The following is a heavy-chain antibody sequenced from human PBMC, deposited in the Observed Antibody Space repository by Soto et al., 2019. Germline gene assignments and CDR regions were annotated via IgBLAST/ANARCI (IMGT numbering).Heavy chain of an antibody. D-gene: IGHD2-15*01. J-gene: IGHJ6*02. CDR1: GLTRGGYL. V-gene: IGHV3-23*01. Sequence: PGGACTVYCEGSGLTRGGYLMDWVRECPGKGLEWVSTIGRGDDKYYADSVKGRFTISRDTSKNTLFLQMNSLRAEDTDLYFCAKDGTTGGQHYYGMDVWGQGTTVTVSS. CDR2: IGRGDDK. CDR3: AKDGTTGGQHYYGMDV.